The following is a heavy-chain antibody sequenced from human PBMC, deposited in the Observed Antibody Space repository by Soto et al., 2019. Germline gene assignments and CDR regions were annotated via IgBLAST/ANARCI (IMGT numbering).Heavy chain of an antibody. CDR3: AREGDHPFSLGY. CDR2: VHHSGST. D-gene: IGHD3-16*01. CDR1: GGSITDKW. Sequence: QVKLQESGPGLVKPSGILSLTCAVSGGSITDKWWSWIRQTPGKGLEWIGEVHHSGSTNYSPSLKSRVTMSVDTSKNDFSLKLFSLTAADTAIYYCAREGDHPFSLGYWGQGTLVTVSS. V-gene: IGHV4-4*02. J-gene: IGHJ4*02.